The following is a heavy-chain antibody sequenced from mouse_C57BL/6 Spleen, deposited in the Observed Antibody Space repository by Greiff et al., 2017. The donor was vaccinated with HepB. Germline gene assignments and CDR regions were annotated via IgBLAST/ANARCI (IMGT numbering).Heavy chain of an antibody. J-gene: IGHJ2*01. Sequence: DVMLVESEGGLVQPGSSMKLSCTASGFTFSDYYMAWVRQVPEKGLEWVANINYDGSSTYYLDSLKSRFIISRDNAKNMLYLQMSSLKSEDTATYYCARDDSYFDYWGQGTTLTVSS. CDR3: ARDDSYFDY. D-gene: IGHD2-13*01. CDR2: INYDGSST. V-gene: IGHV5-16*01. CDR1: GFTFSDYY.